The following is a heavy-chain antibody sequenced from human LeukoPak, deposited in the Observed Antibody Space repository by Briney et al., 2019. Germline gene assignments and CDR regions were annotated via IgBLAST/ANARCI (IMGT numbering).Heavy chain of an antibody. CDR2: IYPGDSDT. CDR3: ARLARRADNWFDP. D-gene: IGHD1-26*01. CDR1: EYSFASYW. Sequence: GESLKISCKGSEYSFASYWIGWVRQMPGKGLEWMGIIYPGDSDTRYSPSFQGQVTISADKSISTAYLQWSGLKASDTAMYYCARLARRADNWFDPWGQGTLVTVSS. V-gene: IGHV5-51*01. J-gene: IGHJ5*02.